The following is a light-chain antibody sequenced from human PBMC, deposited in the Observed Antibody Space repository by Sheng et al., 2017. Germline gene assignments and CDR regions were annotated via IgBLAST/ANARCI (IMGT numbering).Light chain of an antibody. CDR3: QKHNSVPLT. J-gene: IGKJ4*01. CDR2: DTS. Sequence: DIQMTQSPSSLSASVGDRVTMSCRASQGIYKHLAWYQQKPGKLPKLLIYDTSTLQSGVPSRFSGSGSGTDFTLTISSLQPEDVATYYCQKHNSVPLTFGGGTKVEIK. CDR1: QGIYKH. V-gene: IGKV1-27*01.